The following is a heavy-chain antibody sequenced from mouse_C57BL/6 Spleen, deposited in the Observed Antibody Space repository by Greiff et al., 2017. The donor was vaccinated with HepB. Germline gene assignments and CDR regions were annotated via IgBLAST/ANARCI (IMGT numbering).Heavy chain of an antibody. V-gene: IGHV1-15*01. CDR2: IDPETGGT. CDR1: GYTFTDYE. Sequence: QVHVKQSGAELVRPGASVTLSCKASGYTFTDYEMHWVKQTPVHGLEWIGAIDPETGGTAYNQKFKGKAILTADKSSSTAYMELRSLTSEDSAVYYCTRFADGPAWFAYWGQGTLVTVSA. D-gene: IGHD2-3*01. J-gene: IGHJ3*01. CDR3: TRFADGPAWFAY.